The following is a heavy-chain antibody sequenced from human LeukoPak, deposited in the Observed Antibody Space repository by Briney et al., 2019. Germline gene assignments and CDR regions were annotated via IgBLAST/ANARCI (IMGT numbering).Heavy chain of an antibody. CDR3: ARADIVVVPAAIPLDS. J-gene: IGHJ4*02. CDR2: ISAYNGNT. CDR1: GYTFTSYG. D-gene: IGHD2-2*02. Sequence: GASVKVPCKASGYTFTSYGISWVRQAPGQGLEWMGWISAYNGNTNYAQKLQGRVTMTTDTSTSTAYMELRSLRSDDTAVYYCARADIVVVPAAIPLDSWGQGTLVTVSS. V-gene: IGHV1-18*01.